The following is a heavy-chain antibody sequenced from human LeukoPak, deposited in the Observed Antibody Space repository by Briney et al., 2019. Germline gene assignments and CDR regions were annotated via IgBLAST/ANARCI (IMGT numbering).Heavy chain of an antibody. V-gene: IGHV1-8*01. CDR3: ARGQKPYYDFWSGYLHYYYYYYMDV. Sequence: ASVKVSCKASGYTFTSYDINWVRQATGQGLEWMGWMNPNSGNTGYAQKFQGRVTMTRNTSISTAYMELSSLRSEDTAVYYCARGQKPYYDFWSGYLHYYYYYYMDVWGKGTTVTVSS. CDR1: GYTFTSYD. D-gene: IGHD3-3*01. J-gene: IGHJ6*03. CDR2: MNPNSGNT.